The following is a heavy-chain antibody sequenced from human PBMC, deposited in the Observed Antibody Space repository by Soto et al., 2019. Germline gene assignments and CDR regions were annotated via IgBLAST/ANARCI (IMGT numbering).Heavy chain of an antibody. CDR2: IIPIFGTA. Sequence: SVKVSCKASGGTFSSYAISWVRQAPGQGLEWMGGIIPIFGTANYAQKFQGRVTITADESTSTAYMELSSLRSEDTAVYYCARDDIVVVVAATYGMDVWGQGTTVTVSS. CDR3: ARDDIVVVVAATYGMDV. V-gene: IGHV1-69*13. CDR1: GGTFSSYA. J-gene: IGHJ6*02. D-gene: IGHD2-15*01.